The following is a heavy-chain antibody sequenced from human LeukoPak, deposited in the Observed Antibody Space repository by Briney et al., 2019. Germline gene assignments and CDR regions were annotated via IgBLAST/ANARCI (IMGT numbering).Heavy chain of an antibody. CDR2: ISASGAGT. CDR1: AFIFSNYA. J-gene: IGHJ4*02. D-gene: IGHD1-26*01. Sequence: GGSLRLSCAASAFIFSNYAMNWVRQAPGKGLEWVSAISASGAGTFYADSVKGRFTISRDNSKNTLYLQMNSLRAEDTAVYYLAKDSNQWAFDYWGQGTLVTVSS. V-gene: IGHV3-23*01. CDR3: AKDSNQWAFDY.